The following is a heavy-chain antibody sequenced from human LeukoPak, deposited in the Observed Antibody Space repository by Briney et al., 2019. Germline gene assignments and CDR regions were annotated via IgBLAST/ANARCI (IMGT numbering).Heavy chain of an antibody. CDR1: GFTFGDYA. CDR2: IRSKAYGGTT. J-gene: IGHJ3*02. V-gene: IGHV3-49*03. CDR3: TRARIAAAPDAFDI. D-gene: IGHD6-13*01. Sequence: SGGSLRLSCTASGFTFGDYAMSWFRQAPGKGLEWVGFIRSKAYGGTTEYAASVKGRFTISRDDSKSIAYLQMNSLKTEDTAVYYCTRARIAAAPDAFDIWGQGTMVTVSS.